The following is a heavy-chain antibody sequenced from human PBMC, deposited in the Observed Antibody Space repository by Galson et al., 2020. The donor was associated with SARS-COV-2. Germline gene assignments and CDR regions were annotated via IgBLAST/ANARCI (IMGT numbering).Heavy chain of an antibody. J-gene: IGHJ6*03. CDR1: GESFSGYS. D-gene: IGHD3-16*01. CDR3: ARGRQGVVPSPVLGLGPCYSYYYMDG. Sequence: SETLSLTCAVYGESFSGYSWTWIRQAPGKGLEWIGEINSGGGSNYSPSLSSRVTLSLDTSKNQFALKLTSVTAADTALYFCARGRQGVVPSPVLGLGPCYSYYYMDGWGRGTTVTVSS. CDR2: INSGGGS. V-gene: IGHV4-34*01.